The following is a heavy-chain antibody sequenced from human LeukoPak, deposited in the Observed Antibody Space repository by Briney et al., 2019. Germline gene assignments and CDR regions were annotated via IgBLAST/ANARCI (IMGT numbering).Heavy chain of an antibody. CDR1: GFTFSSYA. CDR2: ISGSGGST. CDR3: AKTRPYYYDSSGYRGYYFDY. V-gene: IGHV3-23*01. D-gene: IGHD3-22*01. Sequence: GGSLRLSCAASGFTFSSYAMSWVRQAPGKGLEWVSAISGSGGSTYYADSVKGRFTISRDNSKNTLYLQVNSLRAEDTAVYYCAKTRPYYYDSSGYRGYYFDYWGQGTLVTVSS. J-gene: IGHJ4*02.